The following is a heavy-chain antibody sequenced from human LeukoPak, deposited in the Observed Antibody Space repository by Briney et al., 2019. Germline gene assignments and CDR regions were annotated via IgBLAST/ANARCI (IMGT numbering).Heavy chain of an antibody. D-gene: IGHD2-15*01. J-gene: IGHJ6*03. CDR3: AKNGDRGAYCSGGSCYPYYYYNMDV. V-gene: IGHV3-48*01. CDR2: ISSSSSTI. Sequence: PGGSLRLSCAASGFTFSNYNMNWVRQAPGKGLEWVSYISSSSSTIYYADSVKGRFTISRANAKNSLYLQMNSLRAEDTAIYYCAKNGDRGAYCSGGSCYPYYYYNMDVWGKGTTVTISS. CDR1: GFTFSNYN.